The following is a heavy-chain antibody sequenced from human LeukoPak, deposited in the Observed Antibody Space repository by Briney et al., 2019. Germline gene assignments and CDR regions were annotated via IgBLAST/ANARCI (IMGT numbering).Heavy chain of an antibody. CDR1: GGSISSSSYY. Sequence: SETLSLTCTVSGGSISSSSYYWGWIRQPPGKGLEWYGSIYYSGSTYYNPYLKSRVTIPVDTSKNQFSLKLSSVTAADTAVYYCASVLLRLLDYWGQGTLVTVSS. CDR3: ASVLLRLLDY. D-gene: IGHD4-17*01. V-gene: IGHV4-39*01. J-gene: IGHJ4*02. CDR2: IYYSGST.